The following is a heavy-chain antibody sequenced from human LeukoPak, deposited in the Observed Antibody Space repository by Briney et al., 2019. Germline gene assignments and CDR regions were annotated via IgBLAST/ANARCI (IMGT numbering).Heavy chain of an antibody. D-gene: IGHD3-3*01. J-gene: IGHJ6*02. CDR3: ARSGYDFWSGYYPNEYYYYGMDA. Sequence: PSETLSLTCAVSGGSISSGGYSWSWIRQPPGKGLEWIGYIYYSGSTNYNPSLKSRVTISVDTSKNQFSLKLSSVTAADTAVYYCARSGYDFWSGYYPNEYYYYGMDAWGQGTTVTVSS. CDR2: IYYSGST. CDR1: GGSISSGGYS. V-gene: IGHV4-61*08.